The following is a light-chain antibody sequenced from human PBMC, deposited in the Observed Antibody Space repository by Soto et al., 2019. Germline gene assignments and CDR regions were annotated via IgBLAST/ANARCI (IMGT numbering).Light chain of an antibody. CDR2: EVS. J-gene: IGLJ2*01. CDR3: NSYTSSSTLYVV. V-gene: IGLV2-14*01. CDR1: SSDVGGYNY. Sequence: QSALTQPASVSGSPGQSITISCTGTSSDVGGYNYVSWYQQHPGKAPKLMIYEVSNRHSGVSNRCSGSKSGNTASLTISGLQAEDEADYYCNSYTSSSTLYVVFGGGTKVTVL.